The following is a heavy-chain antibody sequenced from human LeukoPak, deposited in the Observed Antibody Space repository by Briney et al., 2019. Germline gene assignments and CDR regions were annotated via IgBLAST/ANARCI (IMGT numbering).Heavy chain of an antibody. Sequence: GGSLRLSCAASGFTFSSYWMTWVRQAPGKGLEWVSYISSSSSTIYYADSVKGRFTISRDNAKNSLYLQMNSLRAEDTAVYYCATGGWELPPPAEYFQHWGQGTLVTVPS. CDR1: GFTFSSYW. CDR2: ISSSSSTI. D-gene: IGHD1-26*01. J-gene: IGHJ1*01. CDR3: ATGGWELPPPAEYFQH. V-gene: IGHV3-48*04.